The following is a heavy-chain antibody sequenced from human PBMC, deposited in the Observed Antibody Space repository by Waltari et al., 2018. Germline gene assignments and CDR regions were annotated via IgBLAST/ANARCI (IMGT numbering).Heavy chain of an antibody. CDR3: AIGGVETSWYWRY. J-gene: IGHJ4*02. CDR2: IKTDGSET. D-gene: IGHD6-13*01. CDR1: GFSFSSPW. V-gene: IGHV3-7*01. Sequence: EVQVVASGGGLVQPGGSLRLSGVASGFSFSSPWMTWVRQAPGKGLEWVANIKTDGSETYYVDSVKGRFTISRDNTKNSLYLQMSSLRAEDTAVYYCAIGGVETSWYWRYWGQGTLVTVSS.